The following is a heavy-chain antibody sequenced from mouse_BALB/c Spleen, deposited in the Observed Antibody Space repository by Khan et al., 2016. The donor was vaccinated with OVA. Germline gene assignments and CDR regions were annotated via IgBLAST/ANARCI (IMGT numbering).Heavy chain of an antibody. CDR3: ARAYFDNGYFDY. J-gene: IGHJ2*01. D-gene: IGHD1-1*01. V-gene: IGHV3-6*02. CDR2: ISYDGSF. CDR1: GYSITSGYN. Sequence: EVQLQESGPGLVKPSQSLSLTCSVTGYSITSGYNWNWIRQFPGNKLEWMGYISYDGSFNSNPSLKNRISITRATSKNQFFLKLNSVTTEDTDTYNCARAYFDNGYFDYWGQGTTLTVAS.